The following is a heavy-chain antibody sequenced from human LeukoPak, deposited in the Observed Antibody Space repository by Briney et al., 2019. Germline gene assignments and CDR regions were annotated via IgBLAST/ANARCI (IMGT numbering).Heavy chain of an antibody. CDR1: GYSFTGYY. CDR2: IIPILGIA. D-gene: IGHD3-22*01. J-gene: IGHJ4*02. CDR3: ARVDKQN. V-gene: IGHV1-69*04. Sequence: GASVKVSCKASGYSFTGYYIHWVRQAPGQGLEWMGRIIPILGIANYAQKFQGRVTITADKSTSTAYMELSSLRSEDTAVYYCARVDKQNWGQGTLVTVSS.